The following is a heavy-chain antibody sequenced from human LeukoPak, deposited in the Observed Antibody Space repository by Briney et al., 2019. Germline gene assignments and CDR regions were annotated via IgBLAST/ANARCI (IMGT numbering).Heavy chain of an antibody. CDR2: IIPIFGTT. J-gene: IGHJ4*02. V-gene: IGHV1-69*13. CDR3: AREHCSSRDCWGQLNLDY. D-gene: IGHD2-2*01. Sequence: SVKVSCKASGGTFSSYAISWVRQAPGQGLEWMGGIIPIFGTTNYAQKFQGRVTITADESTSTAYMELSNLRSEDTAVYYCAREHCSSRDCWGQLNLDYWGQGTLVTVSS. CDR1: GGTFSSYA.